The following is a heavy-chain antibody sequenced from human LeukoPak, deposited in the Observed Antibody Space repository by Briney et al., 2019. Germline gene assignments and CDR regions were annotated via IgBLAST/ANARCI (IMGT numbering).Heavy chain of an antibody. D-gene: IGHD6-19*01. CDR3: ARGQQWLEAFEH. CDR2: ILHDGSNK. CDR1: GFTFSTYA. V-gene: IGHV3-30*04. Sequence: GGSLRLSCAVSGFTFSTYAMHWVRQAPGKGLEWAALILHDGSNKYYADSVKGRFTISRDNSKSTLYLQMNSLRADDTAIYYCARGQQWLEAFEHWGQGTLVTVSS. J-gene: IGHJ4*02.